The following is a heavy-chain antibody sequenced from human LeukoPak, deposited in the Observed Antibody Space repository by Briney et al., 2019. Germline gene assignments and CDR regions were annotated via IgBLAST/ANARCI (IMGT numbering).Heavy chain of an antibody. V-gene: IGHV3-48*01. D-gene: IGHD3-16*02. CDR2: IRSSSRTI. J-gene: IGHJ4*02. CDR3: AREDEGLRLGELSPDY. CDR1: GFTFPNAW. Sequence: PGGSLRLSCAASGFTFPNAWLNWVRQAPGKGLEWVSYIRSSSRTIYYADSVKGRFTISRDNAKNSLYLQMNSLRAEDTAVYYCAREDEGLRLGELSPDYWGQGTLVTVSS.